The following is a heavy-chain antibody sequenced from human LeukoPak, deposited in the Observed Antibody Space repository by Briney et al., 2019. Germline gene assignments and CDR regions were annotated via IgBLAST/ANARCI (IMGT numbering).Heavy chain of an antibody. CDR2: VIPIFGTA. D-gene: IGHD1-1*01. Sequence: SVKVSCKASGGTFSTYTINWVRQAPGQGLEWMGGVIPIFGTANYAQKFQGRVTITAEKSTSTVYMELSSVRSEDTDVYYCARDAGTTFYYGMDVWGKGTTVTVSS. V-gene: IGHV1-69*06. CDR1: GGTFSTYT. CDR3: ARDAGTTFYYGMDV. J-gene: IGHJ6*04.